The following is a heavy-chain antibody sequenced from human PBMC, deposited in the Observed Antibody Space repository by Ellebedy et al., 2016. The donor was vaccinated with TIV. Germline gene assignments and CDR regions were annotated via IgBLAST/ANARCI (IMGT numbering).Heavy chain of an antibody. CDR3: ARTGRRYGMDV. CDR1: GFTVSSNY. J-gene: IGHJ6*02. CDR2: IYSGGST. V-gene: IGHV3-66*01. D-gene: IGHD1-14*01. Sequence: GESLKISXAASGFTVSSNYMSWVRQAPGKGLEWVSVIYSGGSTYYADSVKGRFTISRDNSKNTLYLQMNSLRAEDTAVYYCARTGRRYGMDVWGQGTTVTVSS.